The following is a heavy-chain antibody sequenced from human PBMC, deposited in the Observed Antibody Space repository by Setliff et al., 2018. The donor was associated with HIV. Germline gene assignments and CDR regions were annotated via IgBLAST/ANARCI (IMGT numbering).Heavy chain of an antibody. CDR1: GGSISSGGYY. J-gene: IGHJ5*02. D-gene: IGHD3-16*01. CDR3: ARSKGGLFDP. Sequence: PSETLSLTCTVSGGSISSGGYYWSWIRQHPGKGLEWIGYIYYSGSTYYNPSLKSRVTISVDTSKNQFSLKLSSVTAADTAVYYCARSKGGLFDPWGQGTLVTVSS. V-gene: IGHV4-31*03. CDR2: IYYSGST.